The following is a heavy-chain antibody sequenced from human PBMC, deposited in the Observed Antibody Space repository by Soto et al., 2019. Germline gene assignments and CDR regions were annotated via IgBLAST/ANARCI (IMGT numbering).Heavy chain of an antibody. CDR2: INPNSGGT. CDR3: ARDQSLTGYYRQYYFDY. D-gene: IGHD3-9*01. J-gene: IGHJ4*02. Sequence: ASVKVSCKASGYTFTGYYMHWVRQAPGQGLEWMGWINPNSGGTNYAQKFQGRVTMTRDTSISAAYMELSRLRSDDTAVYYCARDQSLTGYYRQYYFDYWGQGTLVTVSS. CDR1: GYTFTGYY. V-gene: IGHV1-2*02.